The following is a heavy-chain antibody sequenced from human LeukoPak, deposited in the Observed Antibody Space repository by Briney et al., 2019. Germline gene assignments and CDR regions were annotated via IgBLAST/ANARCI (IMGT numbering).Heavy chain of an antibody. V-gene: IGHV3-7*03. CDR3: ARDRSTTVSNTLGYFDY. CDR1: GFIFSSYW. Sequence: GGSLRLSCAASGFIFSSYWMSWVRQAPGKGLEWVANIKQDGSGKYYVDSVKGRFTISRDNAKNSLYLQMNSLRAEDTAVYYCARDRSTTVSNTLGYFDYWGQGTLVTVSS. D-gene: IGHD2/OR15-2a*01. CDR2: IKQDGSGK. J-gene: IGHJ4*02.